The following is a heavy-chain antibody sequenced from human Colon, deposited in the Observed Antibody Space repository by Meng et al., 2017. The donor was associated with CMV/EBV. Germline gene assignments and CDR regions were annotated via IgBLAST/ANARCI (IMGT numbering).Heavy chain of an antibody. J-gene: IGHJ4*02. CDR3: AKADYYDGSGYYFDY. CDR2: ISGTGGNT. Sequence: SGLTFSAYAMSWVRQAPGKGLEWVSSISGTGGNTYYADSVKGRFTISRDDSHNTLLLHMNSLRAEDTAVYYCAKADYYDGSGYYFDYWGQGTLVTVSS. V-gene: IGHV3-23*01. D-gene: IGHD3-22*01. CDR1: GLTFSAYA.